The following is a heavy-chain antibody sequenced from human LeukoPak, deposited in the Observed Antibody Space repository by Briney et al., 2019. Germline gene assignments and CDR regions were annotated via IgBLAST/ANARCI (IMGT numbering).Heavy chain of an antibody. CDR1: GGSFSGYY. Sequence: SETLSLTCAVYGGSFSGYYWSWIRQPPGKGLEWIGEINHSGSTNYNPSLKSRVTISVDTSKNQFSLKLSSVTAADTAVYYCARGPYYYGSGSYPRRTPYFQHWGQGTLVTVSS. D-gene: IGHD3-10*01. J-gene: IGHJ1*01. CDR3: ARGPYYYGSGSYPRRTPYFQH. CDR2: INHSGST. V-gene: IGHV4-34*01.